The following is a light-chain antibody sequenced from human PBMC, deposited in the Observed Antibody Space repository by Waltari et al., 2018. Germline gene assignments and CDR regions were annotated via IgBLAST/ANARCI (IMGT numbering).Light chain of an antibody. CDR2: KAS. J-gene: IGKJ2*01. Sequence: DIQMTQSPPTLSASVADRVTITCRASQSITTWLAWYQQKPGKAPKLLIYKASSLESGVPARFSGSGSGTEFTLTISSLQPDDFATYYCQQYNTYSTFGQGTKLEIK. CDR1: QSITTW. CDR3: QQYNTYST. V-gene: IGKV1-5*03.